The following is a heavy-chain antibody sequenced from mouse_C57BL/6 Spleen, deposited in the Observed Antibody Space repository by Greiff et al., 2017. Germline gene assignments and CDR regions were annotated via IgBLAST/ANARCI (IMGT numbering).Heavy chain of an antibody. D-gene: IGHD2-5*01. CDR1: GYTFTSYW. Sequence: VQLQQSGAELVMPGASVKLSCKASGYTFTSYWMHWVKQRPGQGLEWIGEIDPSDSYTNYNQKFKGKSTLTVDKSSSTAYMQLSSLTSEDSAVYYCARWGSNYVGYAMDYWGQGTSVTVSS. CDR2: IDPSDSYT. J-gene: IGHJ4*01. V-gene: IGHV1-69*01. CDR3: ARWGSNYVGYAMDY.